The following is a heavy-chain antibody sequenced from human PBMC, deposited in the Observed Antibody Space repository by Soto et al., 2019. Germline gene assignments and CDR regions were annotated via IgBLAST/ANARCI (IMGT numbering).Heavy chain of an antibody. J-gene: IGHJ4*02. Sequence: QVQLQESGPGLVKPSETLSLTCTVSGGSVSSGSYYWSWIRQPPGKGLEWIGYIYSSGSTSYNPSLKSRFNISVDTSKNQFSLKLSSVTAADTAVYYCARDGDGYNYWGQGTLVTVSS. CDR2: IYSSGST. CDR3: ARDGDGYNY. D-gene: IGHD5-12*01. CDR1: GGSVSSGSYY. V-gene: IGHV4-61*01.